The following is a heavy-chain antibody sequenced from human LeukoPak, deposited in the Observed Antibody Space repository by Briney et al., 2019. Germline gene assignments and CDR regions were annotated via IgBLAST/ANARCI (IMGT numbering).Heavy chain of an antibody. CDR1: GGSFSGYY. J-gene: IGHJ4*02. V-gene: IGHV4-34*01. Sequence: PSETLSLTCAVYGGSFSGYYWSWIRQPPGKRLEWIGEINHSGSTNYNPSLKSRVTISVDTSKNQFSLKLSSVTAADTAVYYCAREGDYSNYRRTSTLDYWGQGTLVTVSS. CDR3: AREGDYSNYRRTSTLDY. D-gene: IGHD4-11*01. CDR2: INHSGST.